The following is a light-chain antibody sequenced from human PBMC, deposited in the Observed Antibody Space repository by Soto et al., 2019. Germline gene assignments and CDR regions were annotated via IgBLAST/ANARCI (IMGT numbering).Light chain of an antibody. CDR2: GAS. CDR3: QHHNSYSQT. Sequence: DIPLTQSPPTLSASVGDRVTITCRASQSIRYYLAWYQQMPGKAPKLLIDGASILESGVPSRFSGSGSGTEFAHTLSSLQPDDFTTYFCQHHNSYSQTFGQGTKVEIK. V-gene: IGKV1-5*01. J-gene: IGKJ1*01. CDR1: QSIRYY.